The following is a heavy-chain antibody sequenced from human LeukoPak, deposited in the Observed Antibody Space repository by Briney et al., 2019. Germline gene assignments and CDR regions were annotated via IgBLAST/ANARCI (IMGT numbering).Heavy chain of an antibody. CDR2: IIPIFGTA. D-gene: IGHD3-10*01. J-gene: IGHJ4*02. CDR3: ARESSGSYYKSNFDY. V-gene: IGHV1-69*01. CDR1: GGTFSSYA. Sequence: SVKVSCKASGGTFSSYAISWVRQAPGQGLEWMGGIIPIFGTANYAQKFQGRVTITADESTSTAYMRLSSLRSEDTAVYYCARESSGSYYKSNFDYWGQGTLVTVSS.